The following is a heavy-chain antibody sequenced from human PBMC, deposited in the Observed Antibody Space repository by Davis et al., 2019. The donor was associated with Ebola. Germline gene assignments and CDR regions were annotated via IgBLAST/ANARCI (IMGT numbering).Heavy chain of an antibody. J-gene: IGHJ4*02. CDR2: IENDEISK. Sequence: GESLKISCAASGFSFRYYGMHWVRQAPGKGLEWVAFIENDEISKSYADSVKGRFTISRDNSKNTLYLQTDSLRPDDTAVYYCATKAGPFYFENWGQGTLVTVSS. V-gene: IGHV3-30*02. CDR1: GFSFRYYG. D-gene: IGHD6-13*01. CDR3: ATKAGPFYFEN.